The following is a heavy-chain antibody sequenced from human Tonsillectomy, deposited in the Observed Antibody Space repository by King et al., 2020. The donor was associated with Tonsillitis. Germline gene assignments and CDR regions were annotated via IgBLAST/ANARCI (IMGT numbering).Heavy chain of an antibody. CDR1: GFTFSDYY. Sequence: QLVQSGGGLVKPGGSLRLSCAASGFTFSDYYMSWIRQAPGKGLEWVSYISSSSSYTDYADSVKGRFTISRDNAKNSLYLQMNSLRADDTAVYYCASQVAAGKWGRLDGVYYMDVWGKGTTVTVS. V-gene: IGHV3-11*05. CDR2: ISSSSSYT. J-gene: IGHJ6*03. CDR3: ASQVAAGKWGRLDGVYYMDV. D-gene: IGHD2-15*01.